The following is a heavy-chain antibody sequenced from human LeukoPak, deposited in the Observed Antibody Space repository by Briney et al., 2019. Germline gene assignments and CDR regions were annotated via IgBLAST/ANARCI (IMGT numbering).Heavy chain of an antibody. V-gene: IGHV1-18*01. J-gene: IGHJ5*02. CDR1: GCTFTTYG. CDR2: INIYNGNT. CDR3: ARVGSGRITMVRGVRLWFDP. D-gene: IGHD3-10*01. Sequence: ASVKVSCKASGCTFTTYGISWVRQAPGQGLEWMGWINIYNGNTNYAQKLQGRVTMTTDTSTSTAYMELRSLRSDDTAVYYCARVGSGRITMVRGVRLWFDPWGQGTLVTVSS.